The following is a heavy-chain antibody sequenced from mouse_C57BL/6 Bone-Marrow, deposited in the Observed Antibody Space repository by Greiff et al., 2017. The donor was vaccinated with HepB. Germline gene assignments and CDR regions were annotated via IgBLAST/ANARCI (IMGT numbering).Heavy chain of an antibody. D-gene: IGHD1-1*01. Sequence: VQLKESGPELVKPGASVKISCKASGYSFTGYYMHWVKQSHGNILDWIGYIYPYNGVSSYNQKFKGKATLTVDKSSSTAYMELRSLTSEDSAVYYCAKKNDYGSTGYFDVWGTGTTVTVSS. CDR3: AKKNDYGSTGYFDV. CDR2: IYPYNGVS. J-gene: IGHJ1*03. V-gene: IGHV1-31*01. CDR1: GYSFTGYY.